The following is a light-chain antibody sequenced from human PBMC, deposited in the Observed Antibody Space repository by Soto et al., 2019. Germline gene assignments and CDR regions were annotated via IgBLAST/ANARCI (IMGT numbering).Light chain of an antibody. V-gene: IGKV3-15*01. CDR2: GAS. J-gene: IGKJ1*01. Sequence: EIVMTQSPATLSVSPGERVTLSCRASQSVSSNLDWYQQKPGQAPRLLIHGASTRTTGIPARFSGSGSGTEFTLTISSLQSEDFAVYYCQQFNNWPPTFGQGTKV. CDR1: QSVSSN. CDR3: QQFNNWPPT.